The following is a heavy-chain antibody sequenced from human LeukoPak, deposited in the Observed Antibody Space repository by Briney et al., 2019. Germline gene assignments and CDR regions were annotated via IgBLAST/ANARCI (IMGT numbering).Heavy chain of an antibody. V-gene: IGHV3-48*03. CDR2: ISSSGITI. D-gene: IGHD6-13*01. J-gene: IGHJ6*04. CDR1: GFTFSSYE. CDR3: ARDFSVFIAAAGTRRHYYYGMDV. Sequence: GGSRRLSCAASGFTFSSYEMNWVRQAPGKGLDGVSYISSSGITIYYADSVKGRFTISRDNAKNSLYLQMNSLRAEDTAVYYCARDFSVFIAAAGTRRHYYYGMDVWGKGTTVTVSS.